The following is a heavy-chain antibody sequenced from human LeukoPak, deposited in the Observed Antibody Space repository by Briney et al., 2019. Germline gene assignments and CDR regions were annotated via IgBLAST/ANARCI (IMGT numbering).Heavy chain of an antibody. CDR1: GFTFSSYW. V-gene: IGHV3-74*01. D-gene: IGHD6-13*01. Sequence: QSGGSLRLSCAASGFTFSSYWMHWVRRAPGKGLVWVSRIHSDGSSTSYADSVKGRFTMSRDNAKNTLYLQMNSLRAEDTAVYYCARGWITAGAYYDYWGQGTLVTVSS. CDR3: ARGWITAGAYYDY. J-gene: IGHJ4*02. CDR2: IHSDGSST.